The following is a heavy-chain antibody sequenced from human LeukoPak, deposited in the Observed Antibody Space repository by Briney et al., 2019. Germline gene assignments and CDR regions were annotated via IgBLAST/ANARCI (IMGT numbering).Heavy chain of an antibody. CDR3: ARERGTATLLDYYYYAMDV. D-gene: IGHD2-8*02. CDR2: IYYSGST. J-gene: IGHJ6*04. CDR1: GGSISSGDYY. Sequence: PSETLSLTCTVSGGSISSGDYYWSWIRQPPGKGLEWIGYIYYSGSTYYNPSLKSRVTISVDTSKNQFSLNLSSVTAADTAVYYCARERGTATLLDYYYYAMDVWGKGTTVTVSS. V-gene: IGHV4-30-4*01.